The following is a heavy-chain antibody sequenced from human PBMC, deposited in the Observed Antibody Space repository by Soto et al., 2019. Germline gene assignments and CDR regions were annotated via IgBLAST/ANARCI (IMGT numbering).Heavy chain of an antibody. CDR1: GGTFSSYA. CDR3: AADRVQGEYSSSAG. V-gene: IGHV1-69*05. D-gene: IGHD6-6*01. Sequence: SVKVSCKASGGTFSSYAISWVRQAPGQGLEWMGGIIPIFGTANYAQKFQGRVTITRDMSTSTAYMELSSLRSEDTAVYYCAADRVQGEYSSSAGWGQGTLVTVSS. CDR2: IIPIFGTA. J-gene: IGHJ4*02.